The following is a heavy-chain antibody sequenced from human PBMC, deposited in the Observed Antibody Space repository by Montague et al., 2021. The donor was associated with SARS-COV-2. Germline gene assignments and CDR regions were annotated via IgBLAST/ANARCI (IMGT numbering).Heavy chain of an antibody. CDR3: SRSHDDPGAFVVDV. CDR2: ISYSGLT. V-gene: IGHV4-59*08. J-gene: IGHJ1*01. CDR1: GGSLNDFY. Sequence: SETLSLTCTVSGGSLNDFYWSWIRQPPATGLELIGNISYSGLTNYSPSXXSRLTISADMSTCQFSLALRLVTVADTAVYYCSRSHDDPGAFVVDVWGQGALVTVSS. D-gene: IGHD2-15*01.